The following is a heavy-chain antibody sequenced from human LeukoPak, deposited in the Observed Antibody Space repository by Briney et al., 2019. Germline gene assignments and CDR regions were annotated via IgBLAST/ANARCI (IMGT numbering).Heavy chain of an antibody. D-gene: IGHD3-9*01. J-gene: IGHJ4*02. Sequence: GRSLRLSCAASGFTFSTYAMHWVRQAPGKGLEWVAVISYDGSNKYYADSVKGRFTISRDNSKNTLFVQMNSLRAEDTAVYYCARVSGYWFDYWGQGTLVTVSS. CDR3: ARVSGYWFDY. V-gene: IGHV3-30-3*01. CDR2: ISYDGSNK. CDR1: GFTFSTYA.